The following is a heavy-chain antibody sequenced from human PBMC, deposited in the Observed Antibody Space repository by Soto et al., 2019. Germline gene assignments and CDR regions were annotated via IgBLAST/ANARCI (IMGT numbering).Heavy chain of an antibody. J-gene: IGHJ4*02. D-gene: IGHD7-27*01. CDR3: VKGWGAY. Sequence: EVQLLESGGGLVQPGGSLRLSCAASGFTFSSYTMSWVRQGPGKGLEWVSGISSSGGSTVYADSVKGRFTISRDNFKNTLYLQMNSLRAEDTAVDYCVKGWGAYWGQGTPDTVYS. V-gene: IGHV3-23*01. CDR2: ISSSGGST. CDR1: GFTFSSYT.